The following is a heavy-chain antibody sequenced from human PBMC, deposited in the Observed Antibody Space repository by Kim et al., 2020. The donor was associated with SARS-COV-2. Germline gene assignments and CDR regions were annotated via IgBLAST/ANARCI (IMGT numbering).Heavy chain of an antibody. CDR1: GYTFTGYY. V-gene: IGHV1-2*04. CDR2: INPNSGGT. J-gene: IGHJ3*02. Sequence: ASVKVSCKASGYTFTGYYMHWVRQAPGQGLEWMGWINPNSGGTNYAQKFQGWVTMTRDTPISTAYMELSRLRSDDTAVYYCARGPNSSGYYYHFAFDIWGQGTMVTVSS. D-gene: IGHD3-22*01. CDR3: ARGPNSSGYYYHFAFDI.